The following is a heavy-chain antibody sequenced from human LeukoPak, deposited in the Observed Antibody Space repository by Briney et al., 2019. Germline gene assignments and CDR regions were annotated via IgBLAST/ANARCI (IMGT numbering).Heavy chain of an antibody. J-gene: IGHJ3*02. Sequence: GRSLRLSCVASGFTFSSYGMHWVRQAPGKGLEWVAVIWYDGSNKYYADSVKGRFTISRDNSKNTLYLQMNSLRAEDTAVYYCARDIYDSSGYYPGAFDIWGQGTMATVSS. V-gene: IGHV3-33*01. CDR2: IWYDGSNK. CDR1: GFTFSSYG. CDR3: ARDIYDSSGYYPGAFDI. D-gene: IGHD3-22*01.